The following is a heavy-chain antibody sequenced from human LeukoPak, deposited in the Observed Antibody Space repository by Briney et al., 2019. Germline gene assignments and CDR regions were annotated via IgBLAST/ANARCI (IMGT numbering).Heavy chain of an antibody. V-gene: IGHV3-7*01. CDR3: ATVAIASYYYYMDV. CDR2: IKQDGSEK. J-gene: IGHJ6*03. D-gene: IGHD6-13*01. CDR1: GFTFSSYS. Sequence: SGGSLRLSCAASGFTFSSYSMTWVRQAPGKGLEWVANIKQDGSEKYYVDSVKGRFTISSDNAKNSLYLQMNSLRAEDTAVYYCATVAIASYYYYMDVWGKGTTVTISS.